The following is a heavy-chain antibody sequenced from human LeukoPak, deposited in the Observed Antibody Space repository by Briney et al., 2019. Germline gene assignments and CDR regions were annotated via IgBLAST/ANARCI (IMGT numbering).Heavy chain of an antibody. Sequence: PGGSLRLSCAASGFTFSSYEMNWVRQAPGKGLEWVSYISSSGSTIYYADSVKGRFTISRDNAKNSLYLQMNSLRAEDTAVYYCAREAWGVKSSSWSIDVWGQGTTVTVYS. CDR1: GFTFSSYE. J-gene: IGHJ6*02. CDR3: AREAWGVKSSSWSIDV. D-gene: IGHD6-13*01. V-gene: IGHV3-48*03. CDR2: ISSSGSTI.